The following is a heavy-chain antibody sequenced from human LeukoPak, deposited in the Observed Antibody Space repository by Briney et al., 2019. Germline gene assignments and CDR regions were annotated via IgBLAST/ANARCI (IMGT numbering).Heavy chain of an antibody. CDR2: ISYDGSKK. CDR1: GFTLTNAW. CDR3: AKGRQQWWTFDVLDI. V-gene: IGHV3-30*18. D-gene: IGHD5-18*01. Sequence: PGGSLRLSCAASGFTLTNAWMSWVRQAPGKGLEWMAPISYDGSKKYYADSVKGRFTISRDNSESTLYLQMNSLRPEDTALYYCAKGRQQWWTFDVLDIWGQGTVATVSS. J-gene: IGHJ3*02.